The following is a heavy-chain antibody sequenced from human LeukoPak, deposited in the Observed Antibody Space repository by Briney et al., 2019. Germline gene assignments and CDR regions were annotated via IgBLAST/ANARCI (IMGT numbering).Heavy chain of an antibody. D-gene: IGHD1-26*01. CDR3: ATQWELRAFDI. Sequence: GGSLRLSCAASGFTFSSYSMNWVRQAPGKGLEWVSSISSSSSYIYYADSVKGRFTISRDNAKNSLYLQMNSLRAEGTAVYYCATQWELRAFDIWGQGTMVTVSS. CDR2: ISSSSSYI. V-gene: IGHV3-21*01. CDR1: GFTFSSYS. J-gene: IGHJ3*02.